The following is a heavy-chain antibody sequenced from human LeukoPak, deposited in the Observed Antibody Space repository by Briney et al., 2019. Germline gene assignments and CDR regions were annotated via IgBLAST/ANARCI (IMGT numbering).Heavy chain of an antibody. J-gene: IGHJ4*02. CDR2: IYYSGYT. CDR1: GGSISSSDYY. D-gene: IGHD2-21*02. CDR3: AVTAMFGGDY. Sequence: KPSETLSLTCTVSGGSISSSDYYWAWIRQPPGKGLEWIGSIYYSGYTYYSPSLKSRISISVDTSKNQFSLKLSSVTAADTAVYYCAVTAMFGGDYWGQGTLVTVSS. V-gene: IGHV4-39*01.